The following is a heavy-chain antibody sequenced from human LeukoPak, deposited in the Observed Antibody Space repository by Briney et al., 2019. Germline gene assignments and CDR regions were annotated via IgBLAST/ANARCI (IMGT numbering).Heavy chain of an antibody. CDR3: VNYYDSSDYQQPNHFDY. CDR1: GGSISIYY. D-gene: IGHD3-22*01. Sequence: SETLSPTCTVSGGSISIYYWSWIRQPPGKGLEWIGYIYDSGSTNYNPSLKSRVTISVDTSKNQFSLKLSSVTAADTAVYYCVNYYDSSDYQQPNHFDYWGQGTLVTVSS. CDR2: IYDSGST. V-gene: IGHV4-59*08. J-gene: IGHJ4*02.